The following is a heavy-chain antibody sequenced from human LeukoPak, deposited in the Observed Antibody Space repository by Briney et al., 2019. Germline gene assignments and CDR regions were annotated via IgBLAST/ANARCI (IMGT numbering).Heavy chain of an antibody. CDR3: ARIVDLIDAFDI. J-gene: IGHJ3*02. D-gene: IGHD1-26*01. Sequence: SETLSLTCTVSGGSISSSSYYWGWIRQPPGKGLEWIGSIYYSGSTYYNPSRKSRVTISVDTSKNQFSLKLSSVTAADTAVYYCARIVDLIDAFDIWGQGTMVTVSS. V-gene: IGHV4-39*01. CDR2: IYYSGST. CDR1: GGSISSSSYY.